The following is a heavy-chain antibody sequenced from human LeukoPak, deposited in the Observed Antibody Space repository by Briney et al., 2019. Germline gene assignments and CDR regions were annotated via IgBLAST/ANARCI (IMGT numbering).Heavy chain of an antibody. D-gene: IGHD2-2*03. Sequence: GGSLRLSCAASGFSFSSYAMSWVRQAPGKGLEWVSSISGSGDNTYYAESVKGRFTISRDNSKNTLFLQMNSLRAEDTAVFYCAKRSGYSTDLFFDFWGQGTLVTVPS. CDR2: ISGSGDNT. CDR1: GFSFSSYA. V-gene: IGHV3-23*01. CDR3: AKRSGYSTDLFFDF. J-gene: IGHJ4*02.